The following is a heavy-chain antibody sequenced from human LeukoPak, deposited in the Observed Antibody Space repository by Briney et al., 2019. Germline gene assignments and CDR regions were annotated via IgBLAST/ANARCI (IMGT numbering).Heavy chain of an antibody. V-gene: IGHV3-48*03. J-gene: IGHJ1*01. D-gene: IGHD5-24*01. CDR2: ISNSGSTK. Sequence: PGGSLRLSCGASGFTFRRYEMNWVRQAPGKGLEWVSYISNSGSTKYYTDSVKGRFTISRDNAKNSLYLQMDSLRAEDTAIYYCARVSREKITPAEYFQHWGQGNLVTVSS. CDR1: GFTFRRYE. CDR3: ARVSREKITPAEYFQH.